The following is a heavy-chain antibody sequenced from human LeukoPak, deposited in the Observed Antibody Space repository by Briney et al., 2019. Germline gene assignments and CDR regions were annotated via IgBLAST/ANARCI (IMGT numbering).Heavy chain of an antibody. V-gene: IGHV1-2*02. J-gene: IGHJ5*02. CDR1: GYTFTGYY. CDR3: ARETDYYDSSGYYRTYNWFDP. D-gene: IGHD3-22*01. Sequence: ASVKVSCKASGYTFTGYYMHWVRQAPVQGLEWMGWINPNSGGTNYAQKFQGRVTMTRDTSISTAYMELSRLRSDDTAVYYCARETDYYDSSGYYRTYNWFDPWGQGTLVTVSS. CDR2: INPNSGGT.